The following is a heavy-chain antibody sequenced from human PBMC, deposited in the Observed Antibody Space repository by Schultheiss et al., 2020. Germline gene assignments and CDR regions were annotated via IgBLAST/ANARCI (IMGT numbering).Heavy chain of an antibody. CDR2: INHSGST. J-gene: IGHJ6*03. D-gene: IGHD4-11*01. Sequence: SETLSLTCAVYGGSFSGYYWSWIRQPPGKGLEWIWEINHSGSTNNNPSLKSRVTISVDTSKNQFSLKLSSVTAADTAVYYCARGPVTTYYYYYYIDVWRKGTTVTVSS. V-gene: IGHV4-34*01. CDR3: ARGPVTTYYYYYYIDV. CDR1: GGSFSGYY.